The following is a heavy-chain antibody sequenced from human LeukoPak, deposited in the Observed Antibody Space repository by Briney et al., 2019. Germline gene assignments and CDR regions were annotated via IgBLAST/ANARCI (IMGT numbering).Heavy chain of an antibody. V-gene: IGHV3-66*01. Sequence: GGSLRLSCAASGITVSNNYMSWVRQAPGKGLEWVSLIYSGGSTYYADSVRGRFTISRDSSKNTLYPQMNSLRVEDTAVYYCARIYNWGQGTLVTVSS. CDR3: ARIYN. CDR2: IYSGGST. CDR1: GITVSNNY. D-gene: IGHD4-4*01. J-gene: IGHJ4*02.